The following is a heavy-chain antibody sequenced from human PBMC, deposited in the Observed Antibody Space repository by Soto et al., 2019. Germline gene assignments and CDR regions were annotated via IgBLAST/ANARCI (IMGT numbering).Heavy chain of an antibody. Sequence: QVQLQESGPGLVKPSQTLSLTCTVSGGSISSGSYYWSWIRQHPGKGLEWIGYTYCSGSTYYNPSLKSRVTISVDTSKNQFSLKLSSVTAADTAVYYCARDRGWLRIDYWGQGTLVTVS. J-gene: IGHJ4*02. CDR1: GGSISSGSYY. D-gene: IGHD3-10*01. V-gene: IGHV4-31*03. CDR2: TYCSGST. CDR3: ARDRGWLRIDY.